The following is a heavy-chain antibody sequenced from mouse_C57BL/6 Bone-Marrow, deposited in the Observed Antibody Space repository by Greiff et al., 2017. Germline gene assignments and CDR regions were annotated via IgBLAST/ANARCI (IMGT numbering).Heavy chain of an antibody. CDR2: IDPSDSYT. J-gene: IGHJ1*03. V-gene: IGHV1-69*01. CDR1: GYTFTSYW. CDR3: ATEFYYYGSSYWYFDV. D-gene: IGHD1-1*01. Sequence: QVQLQQPGAELVMPGASVKLSCKASGYTFTSYWMHWVKQRPGQGLEWIGEIDPSDSYTNSNQKFKGKSTLTVDKSSSTAYMQLSSLTSEDSAVYYCATEFYYYGSSYWYFDVWGTGTTVTVSS.